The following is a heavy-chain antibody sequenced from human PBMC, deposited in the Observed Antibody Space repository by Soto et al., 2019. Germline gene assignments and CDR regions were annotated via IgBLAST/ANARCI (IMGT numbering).Heavy chain of an antibody. Sequence: QVQLQESGPGLVKPSQTLSLTCTVSGGSISSGNHYWSWIRQHPGKGLEWIGYIYYSGSTYYTPSLKSRVNISEDTSKNQFSLKLSSVTAADTAVYFCARVSAHGRNPLVLPFDIWGQGTMVTVSS. CDR2: IYYSGST. V-gene: IGHV4-31*03. CDR1: GGSISSGNHY. D-gene: IGHD6-6*01. CDR3: ARVSAHGRNPLVLPFDI. J-gene: IGHJ3*02.